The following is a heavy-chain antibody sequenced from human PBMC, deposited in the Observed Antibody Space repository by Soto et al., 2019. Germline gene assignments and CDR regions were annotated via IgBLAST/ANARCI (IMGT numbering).Heavy chain of an antibody. Sequence: SETLSLTCTVSGVSLSSGGFYWSWIRLTPGKGLEWIGYMYFSGTTYYNPSLRGRLSMPVDPSKNQFSLRLTSVTAADTAVYFCARERKAPPGPQRNFLDVWGQEFLVTVS. CDR1: GVSLSSGGFY. J-gene: IGHJ4*02. V-gene: IGHV4-31*03. D-gene: IGHD1-1*01. CDR2: MYFSGTT. CDR3: ARERKAPPGPQRNFLDV.